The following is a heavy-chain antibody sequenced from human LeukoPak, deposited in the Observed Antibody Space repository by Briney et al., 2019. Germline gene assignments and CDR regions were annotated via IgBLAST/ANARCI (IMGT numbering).Heavy chain of an antibody. V-gene: IGHV4-59*01. CDR2: IYYSGST. Sequence: SETLSLTCTVSGGSISSYYWSWIRQPPGKGLEWIGYIYYSGSTNYNPSLKSRVTISVDTSKNQFSLKLSSVTAADTAVYYCARGHPWLAAAVPNWFDPWGQGTLVTVSS. D-gene: IGHD6-13*01. CDR1: GGSISSYY. J-gene: IGHJ5*02. CDR3: ARGHPWLAAAVPNWFDP.